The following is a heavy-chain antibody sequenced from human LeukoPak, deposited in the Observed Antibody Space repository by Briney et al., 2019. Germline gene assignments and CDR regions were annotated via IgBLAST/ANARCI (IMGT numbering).Heavy chain of an antibody. V-gene: IGHV3-33*06. CDR1: GFTFSSYG. CDR3: AKGSEYSSSVFDY. D-gene: IGHD6-6*01. J-gene: IGHJ4*02. Sequence: GGSLRLSCAASGFTFSSYGMHWARQAPGKGLEWVAVIWYDGSNKYYADSVKGRFTISRDNSKNTLYLQMNSLRAEDTAVYYCAKGSEYSSSVFDYWGQGTLVTVSS. CDR2: IWYDGSNK.